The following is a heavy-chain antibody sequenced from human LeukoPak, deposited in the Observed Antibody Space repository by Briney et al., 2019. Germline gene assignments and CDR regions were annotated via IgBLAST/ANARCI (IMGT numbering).Heavy chain of an antibody. V-gene: IGHV4-38-2*02. J-gene: IGHJ6*03. CDR3: ARVVGVLWLDYMDV. CDR1: GYSISSGYY. Sequence: SETLSLTCTISGYSISSGYYWGWIRQPPGKGLEWIGSIYHSGSTYYNPSLKSRVTISVDTSKNQFSLKLSSVTAADTAVYYCARVVGVLWLDYMDVWGKGTTVTISS. D-gene: IGHD3-10*01. CDR2: IYHSGST.